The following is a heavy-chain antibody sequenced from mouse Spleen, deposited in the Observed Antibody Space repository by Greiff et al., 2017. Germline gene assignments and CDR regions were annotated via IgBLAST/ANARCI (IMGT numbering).Heavy chain of an antibody. J-gene: IGHJ2*01. Sequence: QVQLQQSGPELVKPGASVKISCKASGYAFSSSWMNWVKQRPGKGLEWIGRIYPGDGDTNYNGKFKGKATLTADKSSSTAYMQLNSLTSEDSAVYFCAREAMITYFDYWGQSTTLTVSS. V-gene: IGHV1-82*01. CDR2: IYPGDGDT. CDR3: AREAMITYFDY. D-gene: IGHD2-4*01. CDR1: GYAFSSSW.